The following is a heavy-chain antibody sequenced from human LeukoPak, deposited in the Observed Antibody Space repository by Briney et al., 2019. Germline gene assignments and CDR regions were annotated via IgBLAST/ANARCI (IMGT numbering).Heavy chain of an antibody. CDR2: IYHSGST. Sequence: SETLSLTCTVSGYSISSGYYWGWIRQPPGKGLEWIGSIYHSGSTYYNPSLKSRVTISVDTSKNQFSLKLSSVTAADTAVYYCAREQRWFDPWGQGTLVTVSS. CDR3: AREQRWFDP. V-gene: IGHV4-38-2*02. CDR1: GYSISSGYY. J-gene: IGHJ5*02.